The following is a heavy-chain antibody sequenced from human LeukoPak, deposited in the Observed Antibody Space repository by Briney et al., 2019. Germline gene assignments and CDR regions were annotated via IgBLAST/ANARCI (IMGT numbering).Heavy chain of an antibody. CDR2: FDPEDGET. Sequence: ASVKVSCKVSGYTLTELSMHWVRQAPGKGLEWMGGFDPEDGETIYARKFQGRVTMTEDTSTDTAYMELSSLRSEDTAVYYCAMVVTANILSSFQHWGQGTLVTVSS. V-gene: IGHV1-24*01. CDR3: AMVVTANILSSFQH. D-gene: IGHD2-21*02. CDR1: GYTLTELS. J-gene: IGHJ1*01.